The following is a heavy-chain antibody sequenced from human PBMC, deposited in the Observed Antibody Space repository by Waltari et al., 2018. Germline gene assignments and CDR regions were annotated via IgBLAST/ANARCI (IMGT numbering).Heavy chain of an antibody. CDR1: GFTFSSSG. CDR3: AKDGTSYSSTWYDYFDH. V-gene: IGHV3-30*18. Sequence: QVQLVESGGGVVQPGRSLRLSCAVPGFTFSSSGMDVVRQAPGKGLEWVAGISYDGSNKYYADSVKGRFTISRDNSKNTLYLQMNSLRAEDTAIYYCAKDGTSYSSTWYDYFDHWGQGTLVTVSS. D-gene: IGHD6-13*01. CDR2: ISYDGSNK. J-gene: IGHJ4*02.